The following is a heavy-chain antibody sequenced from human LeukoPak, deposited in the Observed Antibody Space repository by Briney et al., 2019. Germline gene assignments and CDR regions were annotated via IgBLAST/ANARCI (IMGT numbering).Heavy chain of an antibody. CDR1: GFTFSSYE. D-gene: IGHD4-17*01. Sequence: PGGSLRLSCAASGFTFSSYEMNWVRQAPGKGLEWGSYISSSGSTIYYADSVKGRFTISRDNAKNSLYLQMNSLRAEDTAVYYCARETTHFDYWGQGTLVTVSS. CDR3: ARETTHFDY. J-gene: IGHJ4*02. V-gene: IGHV3-48*03. CDR2: ISSSGSTI.